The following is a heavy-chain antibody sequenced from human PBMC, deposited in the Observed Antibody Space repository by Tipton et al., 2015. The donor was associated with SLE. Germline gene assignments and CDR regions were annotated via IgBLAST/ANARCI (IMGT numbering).Heavy chain of an antibody. CDR2: IYYSGST. CDR1: GGSISSYY. V-gene: IGHV4-59*01. CDR3: AAGVASPFDY. Sequence: TLSLTCTVSGGSISSYYWSWIRQPPGKGLEWIGYIYYSGSTNYNPSLKSRVTISVDTPKNQFSLKLSSVTAADTAVYYCAAGVASPFDYWGQGTLVTVSS. J-gene: IGHJ4*02. D-gene: IGHD3-10*01.